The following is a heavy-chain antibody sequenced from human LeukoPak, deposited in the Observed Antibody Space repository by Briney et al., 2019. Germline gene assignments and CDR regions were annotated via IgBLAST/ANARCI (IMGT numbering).Heavy chain of an antibody. D-gene: IGHD3-22*01. V-gene: IGHV1-69*05. CDR1: GGTFGSYA. J-gene: IGHJ4*02. CDR2: IIPIFGTA. Sequence: SVKVSCKASGGTFGSYAISWVRQAPGQGLEWMGGIIPIFGTANYAQKLQGRVTITTDESTSTAYMELSSLRSEDTAVYYCARDRWLYYDSSGYYPRAYYFDYWGQGTLVTVSS. CDR3: ARDRWLYYDSSGYYPRAYYFDY.